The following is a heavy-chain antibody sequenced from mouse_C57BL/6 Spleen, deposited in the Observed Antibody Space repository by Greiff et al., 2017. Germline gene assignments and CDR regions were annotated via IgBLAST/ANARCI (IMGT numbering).Heavy chain of an antibody. J-gene: IGHJ1*03. V-gene: IGHV14-2*01. Sequence: VQLQQSGAELVKPGASVKLSCTASGFNITDYYMHWVKQRPEQGLEWIGRIDPEDGDTKYAPKFQGKATITADTSSNTAYLQLSSLTSEDTAVXYCASSGFITTVVGYFDVWGTGTTVTVSS. D-gene: IGHD1-1*01. CDR1: GFNITDYY. CDR3: ASSGFITTVVGYFDV. CDR2: IDPEDGDT.